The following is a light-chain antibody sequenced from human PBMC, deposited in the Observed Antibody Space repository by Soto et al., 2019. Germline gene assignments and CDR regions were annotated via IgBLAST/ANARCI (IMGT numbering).Light chain of an antibody. CDR1: QSVSSSY. CDR3: QQYGSSPPWT. Sequence: EIVVTQSPATVSVSPGERARLSCRASQSVSSSYLAWYQQKPGQAPRLLIYGASSRATGIPDRFSGSGSGTDFTLTISRLEPEDFAVYYCQQYGSSPPWTFGQGTKVAIK. J-gene: IGKJ1*01. CDR2: GAS. V-gene: IGKV3-20*01.